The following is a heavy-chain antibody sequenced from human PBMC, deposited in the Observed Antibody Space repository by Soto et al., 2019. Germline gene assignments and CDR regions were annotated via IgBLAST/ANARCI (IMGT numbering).Heavy chain of an antibody. Sequence: ASVKVSCKASGYTFTSYSMHWVRQAPGQRLEWMGWINAGNGNRHYAQKFQERVAITRDMSTNTAYMELSSLRSEDTAVYYCAALGVNFDHWGQGTLVTVSS. CDR2: INAGNGNR. CDR3: AALGVNFDH. V-gene: IGHV1-3*01. D-gene: IGHD2-8*01. J-gene: IGHJ4*02. CDR1: GYTFTSYS.